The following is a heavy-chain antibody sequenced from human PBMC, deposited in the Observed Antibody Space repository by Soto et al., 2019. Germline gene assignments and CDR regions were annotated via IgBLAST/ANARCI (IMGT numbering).Heavy chain of an antibody. CDR1: GSSFTNSW. J-gene: IGHJ4*02. CDR3: ARSVELGLLDY. D-gene: IGHD1-7*01. Sequence: PGESLKISCKGSGSSFTNSWIAWVRQMPGKGLEWMGIIYPSDSDTRYSPSFQGQVTISADKSISTAYLQWSSLKASDTAMYYCARSVELGLLDYWGQGTLVTVSS. V-gene: IGHV5-51*01. CDR2: IYPSDSDT.